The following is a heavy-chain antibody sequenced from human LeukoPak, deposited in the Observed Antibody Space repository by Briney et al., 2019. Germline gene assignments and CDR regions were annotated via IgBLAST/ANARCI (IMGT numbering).Heavy chain of an antibody. D-gene: IGHD6-19*01. J-gene: IGHJ4*02. CDR3: AETPPASWQQWLFDY. CDR2: ISGSGGST. V-gene: IGHV3-23*01. CDR1: GFTFSNYA. Sequence: GGSLRLSCAASGFTFSNYAMSWVRQAPGKGLEWVSAISGSGGSTYYTDSVKGRFTISRDNSKNTLYLQMNSLRAEDTAVYYCAETPPASWQQWLFDYWGQGTLVTVSS.